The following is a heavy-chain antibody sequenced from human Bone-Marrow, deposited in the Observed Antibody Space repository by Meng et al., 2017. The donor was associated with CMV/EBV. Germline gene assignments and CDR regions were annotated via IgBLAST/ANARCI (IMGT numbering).Heavy chain of an antibody. J-gene: IGHJ5*02. Sequence: SETLSLTCTVSGGSISSGDYYWSWIRQHPGKGLEWIGYIYYSGSTYYNPSLKSRVTISVDTSKNQFSLKLSSVTAADTAVYYCARIVVPAARVDPWGQGTLVTFSS. CDR3: ARIVVPAARVDP. CDR1: GGSISSGDYY. D-gene: IGHD2-2*01. V-gene: IGHV4-31*03. CDR2: IYYSGST.